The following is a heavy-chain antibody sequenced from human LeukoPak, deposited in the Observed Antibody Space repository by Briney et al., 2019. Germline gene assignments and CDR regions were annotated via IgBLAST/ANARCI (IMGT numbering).Heavy chain of an antibody. V-gene: IGHV1-3*01. J-gene: IGHJ3*02. CDR2: INAGTGNT. CDR1: GYTFTSYS. CDR3: AKRVYGDYVAFDI. D-gene: IGHD4-17*01. Sequence: ASVKVSCKASGYTFTSYSMHWVRQAPGQRLEWMGWINAGTGNTKYSQKFQGRVTITRGTSASTAYMELSSLRSEDTAVYYCAKRVYGDYVAFDIWGQGTMVTVSS.